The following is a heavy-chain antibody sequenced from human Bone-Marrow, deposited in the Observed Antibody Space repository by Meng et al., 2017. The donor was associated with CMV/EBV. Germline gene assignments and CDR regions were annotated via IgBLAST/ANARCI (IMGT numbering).Heavy chain of an antibody. J-gene: IGHJ6*02. V-gene: IGHV3-30*02. Sequence: GGSLRLSCAASGFNISQFGMHWVRQAPGKGLEWVAFIRYEGSRKYEAESVRGRFTISRDNSKSTLYLLMNSLRPEDTAVYYCAKELDYYYYGMDVWGQGTTVTVSS. D-gene: IGHD1-1*01. CDR2: IRYEGSRK. CDR1: GFNISQFG. CDR3: AKELDYYYYGMDV.